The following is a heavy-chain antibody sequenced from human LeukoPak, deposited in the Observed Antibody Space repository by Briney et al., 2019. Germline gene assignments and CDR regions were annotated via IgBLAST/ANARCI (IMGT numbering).Heavy chain of an antibody. V-gene: IGHV3-7*04. J-gene: IGHJ4*02. CDR2: IKQDGSEM. CDR3: ARASSSWGNFDY. CDR1: EFTFSNYW. D-gene: IGHD6-13*01. Sequence: GGSLRLSCAASEFTFSNYWMNWVRQAPGEGLEWVANIKQDGSEMYYVDSVKGRFTISRDNGKNSVYLQMNSLRAEDTAVYYCARASSSWGNFDYWGQGTLVTVSS.